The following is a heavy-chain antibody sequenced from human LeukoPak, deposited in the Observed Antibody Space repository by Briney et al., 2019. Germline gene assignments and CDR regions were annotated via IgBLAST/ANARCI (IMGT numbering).Heavy chain of an antibody. J-gene: IGHJ5*02. V-gene: IGHV4-59*08. CDR1: GGSISSYY. D-gene: IGHD3-3*01. Sequence: SETLSLTCTVSGGSISSYYWSWIRQPPGKGLEWIGYIYYSGSTNYNPSLKSRVTISVDTSKNQFSLKLSSVTAADTAVYYCARVGDFWSGYPPFDPWGQGTLVTVSS. CDR3: ARVGDFWSGYPPFDP. CDR2: IYYSGST.